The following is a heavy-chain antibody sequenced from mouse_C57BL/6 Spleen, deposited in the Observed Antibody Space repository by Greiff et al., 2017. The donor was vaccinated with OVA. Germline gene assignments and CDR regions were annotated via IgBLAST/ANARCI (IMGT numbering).Heavy chain of an antibody. D-gene: IGHD1-1*01. J-gene: IGHJ4*01. CDR1: GYTFTSYW. Sequence: QVQLQQPGAELVRPGSSVKLSCKASGYTFTSYWMHWVKQRPIQGLEWIGNIDPSDSETHYNQKFKDKATLTVDKSSSTAYMQLSSLTSEDSAVYYCARYYSSIYYAMDYWGQGTSVTVSS. CDR2: IDPSDSET. V-gene: IGHV1-52*01. CDR3: ARYYSSIYYAMDY.